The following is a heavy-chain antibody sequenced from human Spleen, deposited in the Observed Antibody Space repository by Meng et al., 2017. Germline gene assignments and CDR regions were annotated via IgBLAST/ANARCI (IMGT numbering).Heavy chain of an antibody. V-gene: IGHV4-34*01. J-gene: IGHJ4*02. Sequence: QVHLQQWGAGLFKPLGTLSLTCVVSGGSFSDYYWSWIRQPPGKGLEWIGEINHSGSTNYNPSLESRATISVDTSQNNLSLKLSSVTAADSAVYYCARGPTTMAHDFDYWGQGTLVTVSS. CDR1: GGSFSDYY. CDR2: INHSGST. D-gene: IGHD4-11*01. CDR3: ARGPTTMAHDFDY.